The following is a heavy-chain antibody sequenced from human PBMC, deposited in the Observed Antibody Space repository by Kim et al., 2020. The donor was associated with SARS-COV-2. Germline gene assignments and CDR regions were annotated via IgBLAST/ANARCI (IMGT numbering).Heavy chain of an antibody. J-gene: IGHJ3*01. D-gene: IGHD3-22*01. CDR2: INPSGGST. CDR1: GYSFTSYY. CDR3: AREGHEGGYLT. V-gene: IGHV1-46*01. Sequence: ASVKVSCKASGYSFTSYYIHWVRQAPGQGLEWMGIINPSGGSTTCSQKFQGRVTITRDTSASAAYMELSSLRSEDTAVYHCAREGHEGGYLTWGQGTMVT.